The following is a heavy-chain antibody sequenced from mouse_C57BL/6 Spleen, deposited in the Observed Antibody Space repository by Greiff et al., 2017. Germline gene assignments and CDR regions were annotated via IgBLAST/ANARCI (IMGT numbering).Heavy chain of an antibody. CDR2: IYPGDGDT. CDR1: GYAFSSYW. J-gene: IGHJ2*01. V-gene: IGHV1-80*01. Sequence: VQVVESGAELVKPGASVKISCKASGYAFSSYWMNWVKQRPGKGLEWIGQIYPGDGDTNYNGKFKGKATLTADKSSSTAYMQLSSLTSEDSAVYFCARSGADYPFDYWGQGTTLTVSS. CDR3: ARSGADYPFDY. D-gene: IGHD2-4*01.